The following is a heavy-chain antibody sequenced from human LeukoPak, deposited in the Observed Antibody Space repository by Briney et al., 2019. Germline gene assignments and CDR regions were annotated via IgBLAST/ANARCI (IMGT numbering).Heavy chain of an antibody. CDR3: AKDSGSYPIPYYFDY. Sequence: AGESLRLSCAASGFTFSSYAMSWVRQAPGKGLEWVSAISGSGGSTYYADSVKGRFTISRDNSKNTLYLQMNSLRAEDTAVYYCAKDSGSYPIPYYFDYWGQGTLVTVSS. V-gene: IGHV3-23*01. J-gene: IGHJ4*02. D-gene: IGHD1-26*01. CDR1: GFTFSSYA. CDR2: ISGSGGST.